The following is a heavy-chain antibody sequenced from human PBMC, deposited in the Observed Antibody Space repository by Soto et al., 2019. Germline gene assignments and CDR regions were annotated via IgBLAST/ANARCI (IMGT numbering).Heavy chain of an antibody. CDR1: GFTFSTYW. Sequence: EVQLVESGGDSVQPEGSLRLSCAASGFTFSTYWMHWVRQAPGEGLVWVSRIKGDESSTSSADSVKGRFTISRDNAKNTLYLHMNSLGADDTAVYYCARGAFHNYYVDYWGQGTLVTVSS. CDR2: IKGDESST. D-gene: IGHD3-3*02. V-gene: IGHV3-74*01. CDR3: ARGAFHNYYVDY. J-gene: IGHJ4*02.